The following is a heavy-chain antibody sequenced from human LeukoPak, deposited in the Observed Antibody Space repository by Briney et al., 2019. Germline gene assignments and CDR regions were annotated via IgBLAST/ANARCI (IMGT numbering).Heavy chain of an antibody. CDR1: GFTFSSYA. CDR3: AKGEMATKVY. J-gene: IGHJ4*02. Sequence: GGSLRLSCAASGFTFSSYAMIWVRQAPGKGLEWVSAISGSGCITYYADSVKGRFTISRDTSKNTLYLQMNSLIAEDTAVYYCAKGEMATKVYWGQGTLVTVSS. CDR2: ISGSGCIT. V-gene: IGHV3-23*01. D-gene: IGHD5-24*01.